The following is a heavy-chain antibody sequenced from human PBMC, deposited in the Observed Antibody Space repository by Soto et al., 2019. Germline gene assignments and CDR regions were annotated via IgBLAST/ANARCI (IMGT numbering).Heavy chain of an antibody. CDR1: GYTFTSYG. CDR3: ARVLLYTYYHDSSGSDYYYGMDV. CDR2: ISAYNGNT. D-gene: IGHD3-22*01. V-gene: IGHV1-18*01. J-gene: IGHJ6*02. Sequence: ASVKVSCKASGYTFTSYGISWVRQAPGQGLEWMGWISAYNGNTNYAQKLQGRVTMTTDTSTSTAYVELRSLRSDDTAVYYCARVLLYTYYHDSSGSDYYYGMDVWGQGTTVTVSS.